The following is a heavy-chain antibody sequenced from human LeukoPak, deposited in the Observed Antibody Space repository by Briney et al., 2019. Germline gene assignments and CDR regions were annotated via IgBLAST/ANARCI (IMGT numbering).Heavy chain of an antibody. D-gene: IGHD2-15*01. J-gene: IGHJ4*02. Sequence: ASVKVSCKASGGTFSSYAISWVRQAPGQGLEWMGGIIPIFGTANYAQKSQGRVTITTDESTSTAYMELSSLRSEDTAVYYCARVDCSGGSCYTSFDYWGQGALVTVSS. CDR1: GGTFSSYA. CDR2: IIPIFGTA. V-gene: IGHV1-69*05. CDR3: ARVDCSGGSCYTSFDY.